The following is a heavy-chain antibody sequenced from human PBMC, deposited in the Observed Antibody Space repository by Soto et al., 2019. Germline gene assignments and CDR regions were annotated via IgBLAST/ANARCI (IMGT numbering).Heavy chain of an antibody. V-gene: IGHV3-30-3*01. CDR1: GFTFSSYA. CDR3: ARGDREDVAVVIGVRPGEYGVDV. Sequence: GSLGPPFSASGFTFSSYAVHWVRQAPGKGLGGVAALSDDGSNKNYRDSGKGRFTISRDNSKNTLYLHMNSLRSEDTAVYYCARGDREDVAVVIGVRPGEYGVDVWGQGTTVTVS. CDR2: LSDDGSNK. D-gene: IGHD2-15*01. J-gene: IGHJ6*02.